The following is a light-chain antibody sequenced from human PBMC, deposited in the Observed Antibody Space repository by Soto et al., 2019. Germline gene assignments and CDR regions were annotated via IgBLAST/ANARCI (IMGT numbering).Light chain of an antibody. Sequence: QSVLTQPPLASGTPGQRVTISCSGSRSNIGSSYVYWYQQLPGMAPRLLIYRNNQRPSGVPDRFSGSKSGTSASLAISGLRSEDEADYYCATWDDSLSVYVIFGGGTKVTVL. CDR1: RSNIGSSY. J-gene: IGLJ2*01. CDR2: RNN. CDR3: ATWDDSLSVYVI. V-gene: IGLV1-47*01.